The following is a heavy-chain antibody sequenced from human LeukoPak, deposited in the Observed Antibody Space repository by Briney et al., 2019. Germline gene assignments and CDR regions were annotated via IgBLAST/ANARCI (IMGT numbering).Heavy chain of an antibody. Sequence: SVKVSCTASGGTFSSYAISWVRQAPGQGLEWMGRIIPIFGTANYAQKFQGRVTITADKSTSTAYMELSSLRSEDTAVYYCARERRSGSYDSLADYWGQGTLVTVSS. V-gene: IGHV1-69*06. CDR3: ARERRSGSYDSLADY. CDR1: GGTFSSYA. CDR2: IIPIFGTA. J-gene: IGHJ4*02. D-gene: IGHD1-26*01.